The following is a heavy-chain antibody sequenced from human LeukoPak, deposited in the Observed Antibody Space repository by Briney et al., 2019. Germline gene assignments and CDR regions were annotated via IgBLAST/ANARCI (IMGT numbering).Heavy chain of an antibody. Sequence: GGSLRLSCVASGLPMGDFAMHWVRQARGKGLEWVSVIYSGGRTYYADSVKGRFTISRDNSKNTLYLQMNSLRAEDTAVYYCARDKFDAFDIWGQGTMVTVSS. CDR2: IYSGGRT. CDR1: GLPMGDFA. CDR3: ARDKFDAFDI. J-gene: IGHJ3*02. V-gene: IGHV3-66*01.